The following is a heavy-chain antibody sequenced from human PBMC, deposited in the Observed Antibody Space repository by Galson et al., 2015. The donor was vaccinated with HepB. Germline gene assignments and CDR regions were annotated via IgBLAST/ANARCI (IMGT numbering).Heavy chain of an antibody. J-gene: IGHJ3*02. Sequence: SCKASGGTFSSYTISWVRQAPGQGLEWMGRIIPILGIANYAQKFQGRVTITADKSTSTAYMELSSLRSEDTAVYYCARQGYSSSWDAFDIWGQGTMVTVSS. CDR2: IIPILGIA. CDR3: ARQGYSSSWDAFDI. V-gene: IGHV1-69*02. D-gene: IGHD6-13*01. CDR1: GGTFSSYT.